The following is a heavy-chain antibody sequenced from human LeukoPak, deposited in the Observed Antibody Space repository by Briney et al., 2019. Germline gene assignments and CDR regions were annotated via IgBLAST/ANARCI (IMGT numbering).Heavy chain of an antibody. CDR1: GLPLRSFN. CDR3: ARVKAGATVSDYYYYMDL. Sequence: GGSLRLSRAASGLPLRSFNIHCVPGSPRKGQECGAAFFSNGGSSFYANSVTVRSTVSRDNSKNTLYLQMVSLKLEDMGVYYCARVKAGATVSDYYYYMDLWGKRTAVAVSS. V-gene: IGHV3-64*01. CDR2: FFSNGGSS. J-gene: IGHJ6*03. D-gene: IGHD1-26*01.